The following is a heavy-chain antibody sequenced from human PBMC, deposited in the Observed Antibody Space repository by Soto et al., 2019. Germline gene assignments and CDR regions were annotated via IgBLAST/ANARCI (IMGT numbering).Heavy chain of an antibody. Sequence: QVQLVESGGGVVQPGRSLRLSCAASGFTFSSYAMHWVRQAPGKGLEWVAVISYDGSNKYYADSVKGRFTISRDNSKNTLYLQMNSLRAEDTAVYYCPAMIRGVIDYWGQETLVTVSS. D-gene: IGHD3-10*01. J-gene: IGHJ4*02. CDR2: ISYDGSNK. CDR1: GFTFSSYA. CDR3: PAMIRGVIDY. V-gene: IGHV3-30-3*01.